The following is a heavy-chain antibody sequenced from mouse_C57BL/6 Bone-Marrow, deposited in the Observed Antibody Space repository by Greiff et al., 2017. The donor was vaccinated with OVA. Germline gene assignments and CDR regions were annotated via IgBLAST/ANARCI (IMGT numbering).Heavy chain of an antibody. CDR3: ARHDDYDAFDY. CDR1: GFTFSDYY. V-gene: IGHV5-12*01. D-gene: IGHD2-4*01. CDR2: ISNGGGST. Sequence: EVQLVESGGGLVQPGGSLKLSCAASGFTFSDYYMYWVRQTPEKRLEWVAYISNGGGSTYYPDTVKGRFTISRDNAKNTLYLQMSRLKSEDTAMYYCARHDDYDAFDYWGQGTTRTVSS. J-gene: IGHJ2*01.